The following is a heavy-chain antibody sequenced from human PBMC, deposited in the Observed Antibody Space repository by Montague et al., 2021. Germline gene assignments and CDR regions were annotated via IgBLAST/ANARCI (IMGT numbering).Heavy chain of an antibody. CDR1: GGSISNYF. D-gene: IGHD1-1*01. CDR2: ISYSGRT. Sequence: SETLSLTCTVSGGSISNYFWTWIRQPPGKGLEWIGFISYSGRTNFNPSLKSRVTISLDTSKNQFSLNLSSVTAADTAVYYCARDTTTDGFDIWGQGTMVTVSS. V-gene: IGHV4-59*13. CDR3: ARDTTTDGFDI. J-gene: IGHJ3*02.